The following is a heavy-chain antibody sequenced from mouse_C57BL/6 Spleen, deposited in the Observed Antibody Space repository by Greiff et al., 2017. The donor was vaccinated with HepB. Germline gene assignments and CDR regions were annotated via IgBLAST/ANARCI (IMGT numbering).Heavy chain of an antibody. J-gene: IGHJ3*01. V-gene: IGHV1-81*01. Sequence: VKLQQSGAELARPGASVKLSCKASGYTFTSYGISWVKQRTGQGLEWIGEIYPRSGNTYYNEKFKGKATLTADKSSSTAYMELRSLTSEDSAVYFCARGGYGNYAWFAYWGQGTLVTVSA. CDR1: GYTFTSYG. D-gene: IGHD2-1*01. CDR2: IYPRSGNT. CDR3: ARGGYGNYAWFAY.